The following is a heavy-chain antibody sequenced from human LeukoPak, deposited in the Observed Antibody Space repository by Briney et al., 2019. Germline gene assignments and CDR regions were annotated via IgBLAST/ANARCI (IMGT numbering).Heavy chain of an antibody. CDR3: AREVWGPEY. CDR1: GFTFTKYW. CDR2: IKQDGNDK. D-gene: IGHD1-14*01. Sequence: GDSLRLSCAASGFTFTKYWMTWVRQAPGKGLEWVGNIKQDGNDKNYMDSVKGRFTISRDNTKNSVYLQMSSLRAEDTAVYYCAREVWGPEYWGQGTLVTVSS. J-gene: IGHJ4*02. V-gene: IGHV3-7*01.